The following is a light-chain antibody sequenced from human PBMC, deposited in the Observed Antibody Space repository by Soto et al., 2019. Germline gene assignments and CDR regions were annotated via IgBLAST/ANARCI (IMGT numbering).Light chain of an antibody. J-gene: IGKJ5*01. Sequence: EIVITQSPGTLSLSPGERAALHCRASQSFRRLLAWYPQKPGKAPRLLIYDAYNRETGIPPRCSGRGSGTDCTLTISSLEHEDSEVCECQQRHMWTITFGQGTRLENK. CDR1: QSFRRL. CDR3: QQRHMWTIT. V-gene: IGKV3-11*01. CDR2: DAY.